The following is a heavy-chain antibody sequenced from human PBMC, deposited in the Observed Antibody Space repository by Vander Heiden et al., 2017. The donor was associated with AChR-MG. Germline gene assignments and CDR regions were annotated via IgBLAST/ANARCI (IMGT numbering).Heavy chain of an antibody. CDR3: AREKGLVTGTFDAFDT. V-gene: IGHV3-48*03. D-gene: IGHD1-20*01. Sequence: EVQLVASGGGLVQPGQSPRTSCPASELPLSSHEMNWGRQAPGKGLEWVSYIGSSGSTKYYADSVKGRFTISRDNAKNSLYLQMNSLRAEDTAVYYCAREKGLVTGTFDAFDTRGQGTMVTVSS. CDR2: IGSSGSTK. CDR1: ELPLSSHE. J-gene: IGHJ3*02.